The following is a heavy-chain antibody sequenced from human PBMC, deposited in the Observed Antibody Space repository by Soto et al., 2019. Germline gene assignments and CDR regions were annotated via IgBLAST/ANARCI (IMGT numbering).Heavy chain of an antibody. Sequence: PGGSLRLSCTASGFTFGDYAMSWFRQAPGKGLEWVGFIRSKAYGGTTEYAASVKGRFTISRDDSKSIAYLQMNSLKTEDTAVYYCTRTHDYGDDLIDYWGQGTLVTVSS. V-gene: IGHV3-49*03. CDR2: IRSKAYGGTT. CDR1: GFTFGDYA. D-gene: IGHD4-17*01. CDR3: TRTHDYGDDLIDY. J-gene: IGHJ4*02.